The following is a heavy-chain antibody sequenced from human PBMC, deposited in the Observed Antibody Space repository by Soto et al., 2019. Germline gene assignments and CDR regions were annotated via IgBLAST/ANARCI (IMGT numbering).Heavy chain of an antibody. J-gene: IGHJ4*02. Sequence: EVQLLESGGGLVQPGGSLRLSCAASGFTFSSYAMSWVRQAPGKGLEWVSAISGSGGSTYYADSVKGRFTISRDNSKXXXXXXXXXXRXEDTAVYYCAKVGKGAADHGWYFDYWGQGTLVTVSS. D-gene: IGHD6-13*01. CDR3: AKVGKGAADHGWYFDY. V-gene: IGHV3-23*01. CDR2: ISGSGGST. CDR1: GFTFSSYA.